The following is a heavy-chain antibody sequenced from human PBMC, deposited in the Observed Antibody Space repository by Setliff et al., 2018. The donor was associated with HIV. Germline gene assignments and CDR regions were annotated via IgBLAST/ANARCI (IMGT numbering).Heavy chain of an antibody. Sequence: GASVKVSCKASGYSFTGYYIHWMRQAPGQGPEWLGWINPNSGGTNYAQKFQGRVTMTRDTSISTASMDLRSLRSDDTAFYYCARGGQNALRYFDWLPEGEYFHHWGQGTLVTGSS. V-gene: IGHV1-2*02. D-gene: IGHD3-9*01. J-gene: IGHJ1*01. CDR3: ARGGQNALRYFDWLPEGEYFHH. CDR2: INPNSGGT. CDR1: GYSFTGYY.